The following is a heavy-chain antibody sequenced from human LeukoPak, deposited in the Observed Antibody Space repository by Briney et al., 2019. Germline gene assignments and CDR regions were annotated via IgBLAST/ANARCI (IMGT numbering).Heavy chain of an antibody. CDR3: ARVLPHYYDSSGYFPYWYFDL. CDR1: GGSISSYY. Sequence: PSETLSLTCTVSGGSISSYYWSWIRQPAGKGLEWIGRIYTSGSTNYNPSLKSRVTMSVDTSKNQFSLKLSSVTAADTAVYYCARVLPHYYDSSGYFPYWYFDLWGRGTLVTVSS. V-gene: IGHV4-4*07. CDR2: IYTSGST. J-gene: IGHJ2*01. D-gene: IGHD3-22*01.